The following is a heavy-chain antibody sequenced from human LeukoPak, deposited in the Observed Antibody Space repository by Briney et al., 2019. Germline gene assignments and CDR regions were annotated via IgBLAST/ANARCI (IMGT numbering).Heavy chain of an antibody. Sequence: GGSLRLSCAASGFTFSSYAMSWVRQVPGKGLEWVSAISGSGGSTYYADSVRGRFTISRDNSKNTLYLQMNSLRAEDTAVYYCAKEEYSNYYFDYWGQGTLVTVSS. CDR1: GFTFSSYA. J-gene: IGHJ4*02. V-gene: IGHV3-23*01. CDR3: AKEEYSNYYFDY. D-gene: IGHD4-11*01. CDR2: ISGSGGST.